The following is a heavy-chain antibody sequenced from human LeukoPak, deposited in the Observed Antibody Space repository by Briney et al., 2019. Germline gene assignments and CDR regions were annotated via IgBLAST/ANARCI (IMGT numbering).Heavy chain of an antibody. CDR1: GFTFSSYS. CDR3: ARDGGYCSSTSCLAEYDY. Sequence: RLSCAXSGFTFSSYSMNWVRQAPGKXLEWVSXXSSSSSYIYYADSVKGRFTISRDNAKNSLYLQMNSLRAEDTAVYYCARDGGYCSSTSCLAEYDYWGQGTLVTVSS. CDR2: XSSSSSYI. J-gene: IGHJ4*02. V-gene: IGHV3-21*01. D-gene: IGHD2-2*01.